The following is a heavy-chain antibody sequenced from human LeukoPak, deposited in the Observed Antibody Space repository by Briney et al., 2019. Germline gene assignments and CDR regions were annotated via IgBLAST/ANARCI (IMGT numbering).Heavy chain of an antibody. D-gene: IGHD5-24*01. Sequence: AGGSLRLSCEVSGFTFFRHSMSWVRQAPGKGLEWVANIKQDGSEKYYVDSVKGRFTISRDNAKNSLYLQMNSLRAEDTAVYYCARDRRDGYNRYYYYYYMDVWGKGTTVTVSS. J-gene: IGHJ6*03. V-gene: IGHV3-7*01. CDR1: GFTFFRHS. CDR3: ARDRRDGYNRYYYYYYMDV. CDR2: IKQDGSEK.